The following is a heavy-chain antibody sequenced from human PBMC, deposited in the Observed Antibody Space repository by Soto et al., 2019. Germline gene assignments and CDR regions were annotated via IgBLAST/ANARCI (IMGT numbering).Heavy chain of an antibody. CDR1: GGSISSGDYY. Sequence: PAETLSLTCTVSGGSISSGDYYWSWIRQPPGKGLEWIGYIYYSGSTYYNPSLKSRVTISVDTSKKQFSLKLSSVTAADTAVYYCARAWTLNWFDPWGQGTLVTVSS. V-gene: IGHV4-30-4*01. J-gene: IGHJ5*02. CDR3: ARAWTLNWFDP. CDR2: IYYSGST. D-gene: IGHD5-12*01.